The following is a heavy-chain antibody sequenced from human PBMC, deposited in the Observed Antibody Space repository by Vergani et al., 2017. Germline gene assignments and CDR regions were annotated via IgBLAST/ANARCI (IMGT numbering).Heavy chain of an antibody. CDR2: ISGSGGST. V-gene: IGHV3-23*01. D-gene: IGHD3-22*01. Sequence: EVQLLESGGGLVQPGGSLRLSCAAPGFTFSSYAMSWVRQAPGKGVEWVSAISGSGGSTYYADSVKGRFTISRDNSKNALYLQMNSLRAADTAVYYCAEVCYRMIVVVHLYFDYWGQGTLVTVSS. J-gene: IGHJ4*02. CDR3: AEVCYRMIVVVHLYFDY. CDR1: GFTFSSYA.